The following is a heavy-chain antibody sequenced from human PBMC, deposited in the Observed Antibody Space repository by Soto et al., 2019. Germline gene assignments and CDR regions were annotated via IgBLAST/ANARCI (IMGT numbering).Heavy chain of an antibody. CDR3: AGQYPYASSGYHLDY. D-gene: IGHD3-22*01. CDR1: GGSISSSNNY. CDR2: IYNSGST. V-gene: IGHV4-39*01. Sequence: SETLSLTCTVSGGSISSSNNYWGWIRQPPGKGLEWIGSIYNSGSTYYNPSLKSRVTISVDTSKNQFSLKLTSVTAADTAVHYCAGQYPYASSGYHLDYWGQGSLVTVSS. J-gene: IGHJ4*02.